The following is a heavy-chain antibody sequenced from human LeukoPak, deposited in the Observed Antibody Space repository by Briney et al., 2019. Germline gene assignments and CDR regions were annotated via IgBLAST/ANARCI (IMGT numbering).Heavy chain of an antibody. J-gene: IGHJ4*02. CDR1: GFTFSSYW. Sequence: GGSLRLSCAASGFTFSSYWMHWVRQAPGKGLVWVSRINSDGSSTSYADSVKGRFTVPRDNAKNTLYLQMNSLRAEDTAVYYCARATGSYYSLGYWGQGTLVTVSS. V-gene: IGHV3-74*01. D-gene: IGHD1-26*01. CDR3: ARATGSYYSLGY. CDR2: INSDGSST.